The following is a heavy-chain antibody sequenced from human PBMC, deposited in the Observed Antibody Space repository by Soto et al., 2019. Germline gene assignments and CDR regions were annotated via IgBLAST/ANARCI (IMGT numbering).Heavy chain of an antibody. CDR1: GGTFSSYA. J-gene: IGHJ3*02. Sequence: GASVKVSCKASGGTFSSYAISWVRQAPGQGLEWMGGIIPIFGTANYAQKFQGRVTITADESTSTAYMELSSLRSEDTAVYYCVRDTYYYDSSGYDDAFDIWGQGTMVTVSS. D-gene: IGHD3-22*01. CDR2: IIPIFGTA. CDR3: VRDTYYYDSSGYDDAFDI. V-gene: IGHV1-69*13.